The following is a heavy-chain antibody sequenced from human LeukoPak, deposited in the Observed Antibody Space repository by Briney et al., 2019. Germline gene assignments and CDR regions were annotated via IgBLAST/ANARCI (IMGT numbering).Heavy chain of an antibody. Sequence: SETLSLTCTVSGGSISSGGYYWSWIRQHPGKGLEWIGYIYYSGSTYYNPSLKSRVTISVDTSKNQFSLKLSSVTAADTAVYYCARHGQGGSYFHYFDYWGQGTLVTVSS. CDR1: GGSISSGGYY. V-gene: IGHV4-31*03. CDR3: ARHGQGGSYFHYFDY. D-gene: IGHD1-26*01. CDR2: IYYSGST. J-gene: IGHJ4*02.